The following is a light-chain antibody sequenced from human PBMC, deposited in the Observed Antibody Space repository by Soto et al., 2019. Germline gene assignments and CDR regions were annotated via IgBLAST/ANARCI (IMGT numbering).Light chain of an antibody. CDR3: QPYCNWPPWT. J-gene: IGKJ1*01. Sequence: DTVMTQSTVTLSVSPGERATLSCRASQSVGGNLAWYQQKPGQAPRLLIYGASKRATGVPDSFSGSGSGAVFTLTTSSPQSDDFALSYCQPYCNWPPWTCGQGTKVEVK. CDR1: QSVGGN. V-gene: IGKV3-15*01. CDR2: GAS.